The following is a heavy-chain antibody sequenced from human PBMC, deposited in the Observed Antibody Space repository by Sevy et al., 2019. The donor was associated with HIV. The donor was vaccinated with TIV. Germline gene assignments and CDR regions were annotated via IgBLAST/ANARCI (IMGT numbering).Heavy chain of an antibody. Sequence: SETLSLTCTVSXXSITSLYWXWIRXPPGXGLEWXXNIYYXGHINYNPSLKSRVTLSLDTSKNQFSLRLSSVTAADTAMYYCAGXXXWGXXXXXGQGTLVTVSS. CDR2: IYYXGHI. CDR3: AGXXXWGXXXX. CDR1: XXSITSLY. V-gene: IGHV4-59*08. D-gene: IGHD3-16*01. J-gene: IGHJ4*02.